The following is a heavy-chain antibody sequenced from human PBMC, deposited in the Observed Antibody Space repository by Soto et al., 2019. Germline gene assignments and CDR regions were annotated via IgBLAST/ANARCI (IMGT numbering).Heavy chain of an antibody. CDR1: GGSISNYD. J-gene: IGHJ6*02. Sequence: PSETLSLTCTVSGGSISNYDWSWIRQPPGKGLEWIGYIYYSGSTYYNPPFKSRVTISVDTSKNQFSLKLNSVTAADTAVYFCARDLWGYCGTDCYPLDVWGQGTTVTVSS. CDR3: ARDLWGYCGTDCYPLDV. V-gene: IGHV4-59*01. D-gene: IGHD2-21*02. CDR2: IYYSGST.